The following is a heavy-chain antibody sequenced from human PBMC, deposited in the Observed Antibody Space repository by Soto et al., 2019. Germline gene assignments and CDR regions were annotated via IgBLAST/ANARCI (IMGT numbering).Heavy chain of an antibody. V-gene: IGHV3-23*01. D-gene: IGHD3-22*01. CDR2: ISGSGGNT. CDR3: AKDRYYDNGHFDS. Sequence: EVQLLECGGGLVQPGGSLRLSCAASGFTFSNYAMSWVRQAAGKGLEWVSAISGSGGNTYYADSVKGRFTISRDNSKNTLYLQMNSLRVEDTAEYFCAKDRYYDNGHFDSWGQRTLVTVSS. CDR1: GFTFSNYA. J-gene: IGHJ4*02.